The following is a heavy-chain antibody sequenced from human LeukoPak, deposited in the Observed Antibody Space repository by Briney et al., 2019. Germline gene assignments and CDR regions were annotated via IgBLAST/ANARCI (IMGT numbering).Heavy chain of an antibody. J-gene: IGHJ4*02. CDR1: GFIFSSYG. CDR3: AKLRVSTNDIHDFDY. CDR2: IRFDGSFK. D-gene: IGHD2-2*01. V-gene: IGHV3-30*02. Sequence: PGGSLRLSCAASGFIFSSYGMHWVRQAPGKGLEWVAFIRFDGSFKYYEDSVKGRFTISRDNSKNTLYLQMSSLRAEDTAMYYCAKLRVSTNDIHDFDYWGQGTLVTVSS.